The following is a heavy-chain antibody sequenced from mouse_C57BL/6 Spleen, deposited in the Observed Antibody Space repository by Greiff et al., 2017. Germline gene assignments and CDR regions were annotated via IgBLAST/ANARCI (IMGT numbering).Heavy chain of an antibody. V-gene: IGHV1-80*01. Sequence: QVQLQQSGAELVKPGASVKISCKASGYAFSSYWMNWVKQRPGKGLEWIGQIYPGDGDTNYNGKFKGKATLTADKSSSTAYMQLSSLTSEDSAVYFCALTGKDYYYAMDYWGQGTSVTVSS. CDR3: ALTGKDYYYAMDY. CDR1: GYAFSSYW. J-gene: IGHJ4*01. CDR2: IYPGDGDT. D-gene: IGHD4-1*01.